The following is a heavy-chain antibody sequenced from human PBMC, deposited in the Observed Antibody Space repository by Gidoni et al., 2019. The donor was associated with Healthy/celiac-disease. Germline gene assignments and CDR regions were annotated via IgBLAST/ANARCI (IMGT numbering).Heavy chain of an antibody. D-gene: IGHD6-19*01. V-gene: IGHV3-15*01. Sequence: EVQLVESGGGLVKPGGSLRLSCAASGFTFRNAWMSWVRQAPGKGLEWVGRIKSKTDGGTTDYAAPVKGRFTISRDDSKNTLYLQMNSLKTEDTAVYYCTTDTGDSSGWFDAFDIWGQGTMVTVSS. CDR1: GFTFRNAW. J-gene: IGHJ3*02. CDR3: TTDTGDSSGWFDAFDI. CDR2: IKSKTDGGTT.